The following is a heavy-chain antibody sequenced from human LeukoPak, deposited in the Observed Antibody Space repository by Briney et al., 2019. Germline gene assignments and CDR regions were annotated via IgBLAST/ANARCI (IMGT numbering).Heavy chain of an antibody. D-gene: IGHD3-3*01. CDR2: ISSSSSTI. V-gene: IGHV3-48*01. J-gene: IGHJ4*02. CDR1: GFTFSSYS. CDR3: ARVRWSGYSPGYFDY. Sequence: GGSLRLSCAASGFTFSSYSMNWVRQAPGKGLEWVSYISSSSSTIYYADSVKGRFTISRDNAKNSLYLQMNSLRAEDTAVYYCARVRWSGYSPGYFDYWGQGTLVTVSS.